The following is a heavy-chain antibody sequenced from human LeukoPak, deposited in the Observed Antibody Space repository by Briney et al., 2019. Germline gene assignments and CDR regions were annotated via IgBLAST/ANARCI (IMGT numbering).Heavy chain of an antibody. V-gene: IGHV1-69*04. Sequence: SVKVSCKASGGTFSSYAISWVRQASGQGLEWMGRIIPILGIANYAQKFQGRVTITADKSTSTAYMELSSLRSEDTAVYYCAREQGKQMRYGMDVWGQGTTVTVSS. CDR1: GGTFSSYA. CDR2: IIPILGIA. CDR3: AREQGKQMRYGMDV. J-gene: IGHJ6*02.